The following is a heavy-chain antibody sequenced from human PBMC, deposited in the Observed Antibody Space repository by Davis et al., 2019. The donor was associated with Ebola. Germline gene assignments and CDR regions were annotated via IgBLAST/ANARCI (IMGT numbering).Heavy chain of an antibody. CDR2: IYYSGST. CDR3: ATGIDSSWPLGHYCMDV. Sequence: PSETLSLTCSVSGGSFSSGDYFWSWIRQPPGKGLEWIGYIYYSGSTYYNPSLKSRVTISVDTSKNQFALKVTSVTAADTAVYYCATGIDSSWPLGHYCMDVWGKGTTVTVSS. J-gene: IGHJ6*03. D-gene: IGHD6-13*01. V-gene: IGHV4-31*03. CDR1: GGSFSSGDYF.